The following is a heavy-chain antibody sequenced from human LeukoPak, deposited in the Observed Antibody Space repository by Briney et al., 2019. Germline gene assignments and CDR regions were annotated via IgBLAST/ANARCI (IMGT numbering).Heavy chain of an antibody. CDR2: ISYDGSNK. V-gene: IGHV3-30*18. CDR1: GFTFSSYG. J-gene: IGHJ2*01. Sequence: GGSLRLSCAASGFTFSSYGMHWVRQAPGKGLEWVAVISYDGSNKYYADSVKGRFTISRDNSKNTLYLQMNSLRAEDTAVYYCAKDDGEAEAVAGTRESYFDLWGRGTLVTVSS. CDR3: AKDDGEAEAVAGTRESYFDL. D-gene: IGHD6-19*01.